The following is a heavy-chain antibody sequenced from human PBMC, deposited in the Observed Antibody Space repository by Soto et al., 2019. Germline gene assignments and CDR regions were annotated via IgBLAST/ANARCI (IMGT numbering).Heavy chain of an antibody. CDR2: IITIFVTA. J-gene: IGHJ6*02. CDR1: GGTFSSYA. Sequence: QVQLVQSGAEVKKPGSSVKVSCKASGGTFSSYAISWVRQAPGQGREWMGGIITIFVTANYAQKFQGRVTISADESTSTAYMELSRLRSEDTAVYYCAREESYYYDSSGYYPHGMAVCRQGTNVTVSS. V-gene: IGHV1-69*01. CDR3: AREESYYYDSSGYYPHGMAV. D-gene: IGHD3-22*01.